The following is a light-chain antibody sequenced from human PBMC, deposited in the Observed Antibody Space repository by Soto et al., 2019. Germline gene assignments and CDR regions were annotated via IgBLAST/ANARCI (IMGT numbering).Light chain of an antibody. V-gene: IGLV1-40*01. J-gene: IGLJ1*01. CDR3: GSWDSSLSAYV. Sequence: PSVSGAPGQRVTISCTGNSSNLGAGYDVHWYQQLPGAAPKLVIFGNRNRPSGVPERFSGSKSGTSATLGITGFQTGDEADYYCGSWDSSLSAYVFGTGTKLTVL. CDR1: SSNLGAGYD. CDR2: GNR.